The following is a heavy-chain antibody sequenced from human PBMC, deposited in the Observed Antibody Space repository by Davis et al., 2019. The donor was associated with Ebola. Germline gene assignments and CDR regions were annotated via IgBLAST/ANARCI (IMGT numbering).Heavy chain of an antibody. CDR3: ASDRDYGDSRGGMDV. Sequence: SVQVSCKASGYTFTSYYMHWVRQAPGQGLEWMGGIIPIFGTANYAQKFQGRATITADESTSTAYMELSSLRSDDTAVYYCASDRDYGDSRGGMDVWGQGTTVTVSS. CDR1: GYTFTSYY. V-gene: IGHV1-69*13. J-gene: IGHJ6*02. CDR2: IIPIFGTA. D-gene: IGHD4-17*01.